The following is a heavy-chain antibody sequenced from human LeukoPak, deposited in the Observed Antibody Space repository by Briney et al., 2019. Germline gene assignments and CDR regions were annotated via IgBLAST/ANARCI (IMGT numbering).Heavy chain of an antibody. D-gene: IGHD3-10*01. CDR1: GFSFGDYG. J-gene: IGHJ4*02. CDR3: ARDLVSGSGSYGH. V-gene: IGHV3-74*01. Sequence: GGSLRLSCATSGFSFGDYGMSWVRQAPGKGPAWVSRISGDGGTYYADSVKGRFTISRDNDKNTLYLQMNSLRAEDTAVYYCARDLVSGSGSYGHWGQGTLVTVSS. CDR2: ISGDGGT.